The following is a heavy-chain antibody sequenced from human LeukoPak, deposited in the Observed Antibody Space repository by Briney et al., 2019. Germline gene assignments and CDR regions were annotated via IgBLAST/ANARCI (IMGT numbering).Heavy chain of an antibody. CDR3: AKVLYYSGSYPLGAFDI. V-gene: IGHV3-23*01. Sequence: GGSLRLSCVASGFTFSSYGMSWVRQAPGKGLEWVSYVSATGYTTSYADSVKGRFTISRDNAKNTVFLQMNSLRAEDTAVYYCAKVLYYSGSYPLGAFDIWGQGTMVTVSS. CDR1: GFTFSSYG. J-gene: IGHJ3*02. CDR2: VSATGYTT. D-gene: IGHD1-26*01.